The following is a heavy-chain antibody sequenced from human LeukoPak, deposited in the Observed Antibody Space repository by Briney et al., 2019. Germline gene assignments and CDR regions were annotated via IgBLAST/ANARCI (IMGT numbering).Heavy chain of an antibody. CDR3: ARHDGSSWYYAFVV. V-gene: IGHV4-59*08. D-gene: IGHD6-13*01. J-gene: IGHJ3*01. CDR2: IYYSGST. CDR1: GVSISSYY. Sequence: PSETLSLTCTVSGVSISSYYWSWIRQPPGKGLEWIGYIYYSGSTNYNPSLKSRVTISLDTSKNQFSLKLSSVTAADTAVYYCARHDGSSWYYAFVVWGQGTMVTVSS.